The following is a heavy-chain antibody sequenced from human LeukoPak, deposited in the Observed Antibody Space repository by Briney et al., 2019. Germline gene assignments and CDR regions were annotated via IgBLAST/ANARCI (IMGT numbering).Heavy chain of an antibody. CDR2: INWNGGGT. J-gene: IGHJ6*02. CDR3: AKHMRATNTYSFFGLDV. V-gene: IGHV3-9*01. Sequence: GGSLRLSCAATGFTFKDYGMHWVRQPPGKGLGWVSSINWNGGGTDYADSVKGRFTISRDNAKNSLYLQLSSLRPEDTALYYCAKHMRATNTYSFFGLDVWGQGTTVTVSS. CDR1: GFTFKDYG. D-gene: IGHD1-26*01.